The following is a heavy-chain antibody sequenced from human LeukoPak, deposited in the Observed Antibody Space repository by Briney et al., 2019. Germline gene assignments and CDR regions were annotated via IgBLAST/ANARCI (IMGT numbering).Heavy chain of an antibody. CDR2: IYPSDSDT. V-gene: IGHV5-51*01. J-gene: IGHJ4*02. Sequence: GESLKISCKGSGYSFTTYWIAWVRQMPGKGLEWMGIIYPSDSDTRYSPSFQGQVTISADKSISTAYLQRSSLKASDTAMYYCARTRDDSSGYYQYYFDYWGQGTLVTVSS. D-gene: IGHD3-22*01. CDR3: ARTRDDSSGYYQYYFDY. CDR1: GYSFTTYW.